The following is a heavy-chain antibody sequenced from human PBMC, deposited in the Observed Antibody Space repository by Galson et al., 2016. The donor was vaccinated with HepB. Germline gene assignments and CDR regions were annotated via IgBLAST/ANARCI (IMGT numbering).Heavy chain of an antibody. D-gene: IGHD4-23*01. V-gene: IGHV3-48*04. CDR1: GFTFRSFS. J-gene: IGHJ2*01. Sequence: LRLSCAASGFTFRSFSMNWVRQAPGRGLEWISYISITSGNIYYSDSVTGRFTVSRDNAKNSLFLQMNSLRADDTAVYYCARDARNSINGYCDLWGRGTLVTVSS. CDR3: ARDARNSINGYCDL. CDR2: ISITSGNI.